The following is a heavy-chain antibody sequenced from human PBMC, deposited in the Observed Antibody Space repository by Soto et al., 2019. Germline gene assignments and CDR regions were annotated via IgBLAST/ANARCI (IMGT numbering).Heavy chain of an antibody. J-gene: IGHJ3*01. CDR2: IYDSGVT. D-gene: IGHD5-18*01. Sequence: SETLSLTCSVSGAIVTSGENYWSWVRQPPGKGLEWIGYIYDSGVTNYTPALKSRVTLSLDRPNNEVSLKLRSVTAADTAVYFCVRDLAHGYTGNVWYPGTLGT. CDR3: VRDLAHGYTGNV. CDR1: GAIVTSGENY. V-gene: IGHV4-30-4*08.